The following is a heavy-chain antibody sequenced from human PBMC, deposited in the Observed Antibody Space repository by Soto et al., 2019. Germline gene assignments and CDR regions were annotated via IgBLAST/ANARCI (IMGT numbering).Heavy chain of an antibody. D-gene: IGHD1-1*01. J-gene: IGHJ3*02. Sequence: PGGSLRLSCAASGFTFSSYSMNWVRQAPGKGLEWVSYISSSSSTIYYADSVKGRFTISRDNAKNSLYLQMNSLRAEDTAVYYCARVADEIGGTDAFDIWGQGTMVTVSS. V-gene: IGHV3-48*01. CDR1: GFTFSSYS. CDR3: ARVADEIGGTDAFDI. CDR2: ISSSSSTI.